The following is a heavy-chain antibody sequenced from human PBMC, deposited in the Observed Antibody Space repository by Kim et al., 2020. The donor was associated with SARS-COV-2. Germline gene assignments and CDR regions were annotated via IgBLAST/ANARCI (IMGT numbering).Heavy chain of an antibody. V-gene: IGHV3-30*18. J-gene: IGHJ6*02. Sequence: GGSLRLSCAASGFTFSSYGMHWVRQAPGKGLEWVAVMSYDGSDKYYADSVKGRFTISRDNSKNTLYLQMNSLRAEDTAVYYCAKDQGYCSSTSCFGYYYYYGIDVWGQGTTVTVS. CDR1: GFTFSSYG. CDR2: MSYDGSDK. D-gene: IGHD2-2*01. CDR3: AKDQGYCSSTSCFGYYYYYGIDV.